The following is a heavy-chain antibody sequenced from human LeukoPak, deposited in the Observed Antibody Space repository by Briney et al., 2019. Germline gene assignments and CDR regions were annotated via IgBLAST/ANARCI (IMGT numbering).Heavy chain of an antibody. CDR3: ARGGGSYDY. V-gene: IGHV4-34*01. J-gene: IGHJ4*02. CDR1: GGSFSGYY. CDR2: INHSGST. D-gene: IGHD1-26*01. Sequence: SETLSLTCAVYGGSFSGYYWSWIRQPPGKGLEWIGEINHSGSTNYNPSLKSRVTISVDTSKNQFSLRLSSVTAADTAVYYCARGGGSYDYWGQGTLVTVSS.